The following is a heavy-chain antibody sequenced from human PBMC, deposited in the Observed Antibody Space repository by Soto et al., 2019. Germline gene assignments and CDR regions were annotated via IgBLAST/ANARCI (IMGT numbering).Heavy chain of an antibody. J-gene: IGHJ4*02. CDR1: GFSFDRYA. CDR3: ATQDFRGTSGTT. D-gene: IGHD1-1*01. CDR2: INYAGGNI. Sequence: GGSLRLSCAASGFSFDRYAMGWVRQTPRAGLDWVSVINYAGGNIHYADFVEGRFTISRDNSKNTLYLQMNNLRVEDTAVYHCATQDFRGTSGTTWGQGTQVTVSS. V-gene: IGHV3-23*01.